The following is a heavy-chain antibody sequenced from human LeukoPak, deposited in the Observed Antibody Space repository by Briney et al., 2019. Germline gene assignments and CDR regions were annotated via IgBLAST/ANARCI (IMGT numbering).Heavy chain of an antibody. CDR2: IKQDGSEK. CDR3: AREVVVVSLYSFDY. CDR1: GFTFSSYW. Sequence: GGSLRLSCAASGFTFSSYWMSWVRQAPGKGLEWVANIKQDGSEKYYVDSVKGRFTISRDNAKNSLYLQMNSLRAEDTAVYYCAREVVVVSLYSFDYWGQGTLVTVSS. V-gene: IGHV3-7*03. J-gene: IGHJ4*02. D-gene: IGHD2-15*01.